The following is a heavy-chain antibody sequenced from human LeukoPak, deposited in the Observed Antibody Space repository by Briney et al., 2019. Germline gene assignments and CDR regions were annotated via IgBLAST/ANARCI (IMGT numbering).Heavy chain of an antibody. V-gene: IGHV1-69*13. Sequence: ASVKVSCKASGGTFSSYAISWVRQAPGQGLEWMGGIIPIFGTANYAQKFQGRVTITADESTSTAYMELSSLRSEDTAVYYCARDDTAMPTGWFDPWGQGTLVTVSS. D-gene: IGHD5-18*01. J-gene: IGHJ5*02. CDR1: GGTFSSYA. CDR2: IIPIFGTA. CDR3: ARDDTAMPTGWFDP.